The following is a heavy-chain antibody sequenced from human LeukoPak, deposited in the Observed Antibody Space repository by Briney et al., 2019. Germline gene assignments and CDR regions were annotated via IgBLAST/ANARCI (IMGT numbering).Heavy chain of an antibody. CDR3: AKNKLDALLKVRYYFDY. D-gene: IGHD2/OR15-2a*01. CDR1: GFTFSSYA. V-gene: IGHV3-23*01. CDR2: ISGSGGST. Sequence: GGSLRLSCAASGFTFSSYAMSWVRQAPGKGLEWVSAISGSGGSTYYADSVKGRFTISRDNSKNTLYLQMNSLRAEDTAVYYCAKNKLDALLKVRYYFDYWGQGTLVTVSS. J-gene: IGHJ4*02.